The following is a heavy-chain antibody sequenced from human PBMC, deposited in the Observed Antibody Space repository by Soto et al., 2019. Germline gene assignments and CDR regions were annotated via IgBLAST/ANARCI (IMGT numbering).Heavy chain of an antibody. V-gene: IGHV5-51*01. D-gene: IGHD2-21*02. J-gene: IGHJ6*02. Sequence: PGESLKISCKGSGYSFTSYWIGWVRQMPGKGLGWMGIIYPGDSDTRYSPSFQGQVTISADKSISTAYLQWSSLKASDTAMYYCATTFLAYCGGDCYSPFYYGMDVWGQGTTVTVSS. CDR3: ATTFLAYCGGDCYSPFYYGMDV. CDR1: GYSFTSYW. CDR2: IYPGDSDT.